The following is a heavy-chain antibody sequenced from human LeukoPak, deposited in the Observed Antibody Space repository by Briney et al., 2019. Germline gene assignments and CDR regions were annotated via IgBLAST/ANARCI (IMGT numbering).Heavy chain of an antibody. CDR1: GFTVSSNY. J-gene: IGHJ4*02. Sequence: PGGSLRLSCAASGFTVSSNYMSWVRQAPGKGLEWVSVIYSGGSTYYADSSKGRFTISRDNSKNTLYLQMNSLRAEDTAVYYCALSRHGELRLGELSLNYWGQGTLVSVPS. CDR2: IYSGGST. V-gene: IGHV3-53*01. D-gene: IGHD3-16*02. CDR3: ALSRHGELRLGELSLNY.